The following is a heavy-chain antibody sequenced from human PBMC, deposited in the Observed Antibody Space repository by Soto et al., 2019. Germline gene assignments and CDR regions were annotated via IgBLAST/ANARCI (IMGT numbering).Heavy chain of an antibody. V-gene: IGHV4-34*01. J-gene: IGHJ4*02. CDR2: INHSGST. CDR3: ARVRCDYIWGSYRCFDY. Sequence: QVQLQQWGAGLLKPSETLSLTCAVYGGSFSGYYWSWIRQPPGKVLEWIGEINHSGSTNYNPSLKSRVTISVDTSKNQFSLKLSSVTAADTAVYYCARVRCDYIWGSYRCFDYWGQGTLVTVSS. D-gene: IGHD3-16*02. CDR1: GGSFSGYY.